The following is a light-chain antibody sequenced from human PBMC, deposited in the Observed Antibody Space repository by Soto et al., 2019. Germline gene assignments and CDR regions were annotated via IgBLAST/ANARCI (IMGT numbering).Light chain of an antibody. CDR1: GNDVGAYNY. CDR3: CSYAGGDTYP. Sequence: QSALTQPRSVSGSPGQSVTISCPGTGNDVGAYNYVSWYQQHTGRPPKRMIYDVARLPSGVPDRFSCSKSGNTASLTISGLQAEDEADYCCCSYAGGDTYPFGTWTKLTAL. CDR2: DVA. J-gene: IGLJ1*01. V-gene: IGLV2-11*01.